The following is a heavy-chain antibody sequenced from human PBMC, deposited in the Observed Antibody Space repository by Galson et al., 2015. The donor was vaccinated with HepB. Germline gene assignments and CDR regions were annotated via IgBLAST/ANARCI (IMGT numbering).Heavy chain of an antibody. Sequence: SLRLSCAASEFTFSSYGMHWVRQGPGKGLEWVAAIWKDGSNKYYADSVKGRFTISRDNSKNTLYLQMNSLRAEDTAVYYCARDAYSSSSGWFDTWGQGTLVTVSS. CDR2: IWKDGSNK. CDR1: EFTFSSYG. CDR3: ARDAYSSSSGWFDT. D-gene: IGHD6-6*01. V-gene: IGHV3-33*01. J-gene: IGHJ5*02.